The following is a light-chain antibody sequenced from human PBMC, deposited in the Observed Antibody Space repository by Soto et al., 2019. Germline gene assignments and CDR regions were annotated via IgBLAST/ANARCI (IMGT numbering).Light chain of an antibody. CDR2: KAS. CDR3: QHYNSYSEA. Sequence: DIQMTQSPSTLSGSVGDRVTITCRVSQTISSWLAWYQQKPGKAPKLLIYKASTLKSGVPLRFSGSGSGTEFTLTISSLQPDDFATYYCQHYNSYSEAFGQGT. V-gene: IGKV1-5*03. J-gene: IGKJ1*01. CDR1: QTISSW.